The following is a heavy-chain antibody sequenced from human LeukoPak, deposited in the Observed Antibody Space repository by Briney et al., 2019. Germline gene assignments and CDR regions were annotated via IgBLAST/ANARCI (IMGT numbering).Heavy chain of an antibody. D-gene: IGHD6-6*01. CDR2: IYRGDSDT. CDR1: GSSFTSFW. V-gene: IGHV5-51*01. J-gene: IGHJ4*02. Sequence: GESLQSFCKASGSSFTSFWIGWVRQMSGKGLEWMGIIYRGDSDTRYSPSFQGQVTMSADKSISTAYLQWSSLKASDTAMYYCARRVGAARRPFAYWGQGTLVTVSS. CDR3: ARRVGAARRPFAY.